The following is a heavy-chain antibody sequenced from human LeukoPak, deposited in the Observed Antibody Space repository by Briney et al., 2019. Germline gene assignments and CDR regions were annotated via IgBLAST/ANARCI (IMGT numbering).Heavy chain of an antibody. J-gene: IGHJ4*02. V-gene: IGHV3-53*01. CDR1: GFTVSSNY. D-gene: IGHD3-22*01. Sequence: GGSLRLSCAASGFTVSSNYMSWVRQAPGKGLEWVSVIYSGGSTYYADSVKGRFTISRDNSKNTLYLQMNSLRAEDTAVYYCASRNYYDSSGLLDYWGQGTLVTVSS. CDR3: ASRNYYDSSGLLDY. CDR2: IYSGGST.